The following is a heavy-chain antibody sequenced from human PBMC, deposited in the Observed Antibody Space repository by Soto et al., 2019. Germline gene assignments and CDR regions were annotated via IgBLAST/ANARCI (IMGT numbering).Heavy chain of an antibody. V-gene: IGHV4-61*08. Sequence: SETLSLTCAVSGGSISSGGYYWSWIRQPPGKGLEWIGYIYYSGSTNYNPSLKSRVTISVDTSKNQFSLKLSSVTAADTAVYYCACHGYRRGYSGWFFDYWGQGTLVTVSS. J-gene: IGHJ4*02. CDR1: GGSISSGGYY. CDR2: IYYSGST. D-gene: IGHD5-12*01. CDR3: ACHGYRRGYSGWFFDY.